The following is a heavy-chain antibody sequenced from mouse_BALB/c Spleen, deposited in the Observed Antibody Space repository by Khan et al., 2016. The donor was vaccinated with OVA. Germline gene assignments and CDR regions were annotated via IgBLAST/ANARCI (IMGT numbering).Heavy chain of an antibody. CDR1: GYTFTDFT. CDR3: TRGGGGNRFAY. Sequence: QVQLQQSGAELVRPGVSVKISCKGSGYTFTDFTMHWVKQSHAMSLEWIGVISTYYGDATYNQKFKDKATMTVDKSSSPAYMELARLTPEDSAILYCTRGGGGNRFAYWGQGTLVTVSA. V-gene: IGHV1S137*01. J-gene: IGHJ3*01. CDR2: ISTYYGDA.